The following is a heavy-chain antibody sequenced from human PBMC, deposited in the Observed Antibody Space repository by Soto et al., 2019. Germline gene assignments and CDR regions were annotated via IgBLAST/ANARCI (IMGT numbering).Heavy chain of an antibody. J-gene: IGHJ3*02. CDR1: GFTFSSYW. CDR3: ARVRVTVLRYFDWSHSFDI. CDR2: INSDGSST. V-gene: IGHV3-74*01. D-gene: IGHD3-9*01. Sequence: GGSLRLSCAASGFTFSSYWMHWVRQAPGKGLVWVSRINSDGSSTSYADSVKGRFTISRDNAKNTLYLQMNSLRAEDTAVYYCARVRVTVLRYFDWSHSFDIWGQGTMVTVSS.